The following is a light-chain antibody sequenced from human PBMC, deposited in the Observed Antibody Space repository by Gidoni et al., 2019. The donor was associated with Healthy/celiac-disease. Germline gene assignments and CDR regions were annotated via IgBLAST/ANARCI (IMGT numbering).Light chain of an antibody. V-gene: IGKV1-5*03. CDR3: QQYNSYWT. Sequence: DIQMTQSPSTLSASVGDRVTINCRASRSISSWFAWYQQKPGKAPKLLIYKASSLESGVPSRFSGSGSGTEFTLTISSLQPDDFATYYCQQYNSYWTFGQGTKVEIK. CDR1: RSISSW. J-gene: IGKJ1*01. CDR2: KAS.